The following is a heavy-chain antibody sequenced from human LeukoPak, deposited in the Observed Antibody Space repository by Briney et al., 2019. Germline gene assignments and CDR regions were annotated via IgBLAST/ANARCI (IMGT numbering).Heavy chain of an antibody. J-gene: IGHJ4*02. CDR1: GFSFSSYA. CDR3: AKRGLPAATLSSLDY. D-gene: IGHD2-2*01. CDR2: VSGSGGST. Sequence: GASLRLSCAASGFSFSSYAMSWVRQAPGKGLEWISGVSGSGGSTYYADSVKGRFTISRDNSKNTLYLQMNSLGAEDTAVYYCAKRGLPAATLSSLDYWGQGTLVTVSS. V-gene: IGHV3-23*01.